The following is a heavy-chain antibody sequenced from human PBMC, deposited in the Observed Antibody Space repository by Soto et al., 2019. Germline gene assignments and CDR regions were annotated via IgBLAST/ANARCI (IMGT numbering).Heavy chain of an antibody. CDR3: AKGLWFGESYGLSDY. J-gene: IGHJ4*02. CDR1: GFTFSNFA. Sequence: EVQLLESGGGLVQPGGSVRLSCAASGFTFSNFAMSWVRQAPGKGLEWVSAISGGGGNTYNADSVKGRFTISRDNSKNTLYMKMNSLRAEDTAVYYCAKGLWFGESYGLSDYWGQGTLVTVSS. D-gene: IGHD3-10*01. V-gene: IGHV3-23*01. CDR2: ISGGGGNT.